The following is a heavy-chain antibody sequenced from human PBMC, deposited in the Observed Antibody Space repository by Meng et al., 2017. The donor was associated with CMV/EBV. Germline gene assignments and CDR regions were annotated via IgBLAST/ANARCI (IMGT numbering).Heavy chain of an antibody. J-gene: IGHJ3*02. CDR1: GFTFSSYE. D-gene: IGHD7-27*01. CDR2: ISSSGSTI. Sequence: GESLKISCAASGFTFSSYEMNWVRQAPGKGLEWVSYISSSGSTIYYADSVKGRFTISRDNTKNSLYLQMNSLRAEDTAVYYCASSGDHDAFDIWGQGTMVTVSS. CDR3: ASSGDHDAFDI. V-gene: IGHV3-48*03.